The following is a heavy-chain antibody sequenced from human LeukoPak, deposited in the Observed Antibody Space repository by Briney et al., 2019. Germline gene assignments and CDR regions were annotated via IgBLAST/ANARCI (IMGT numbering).Heavy chain of an antibody. J-gene: IGHJ4*02. CDR3: ARSFEYSSPSGGDY. Sequence: SVKVSCKASGDTFSTYAINWVRQAPGQGLEWMGGIIPIFGTPNYAQKFQGRVTIAADESTTTAYMELNSLRSEDTAVYYCARSFEYSSPSGGDYWGQGTLVTVSS. CDR1: GDTFSTYA. CDR2: IIPIFGTP. V-gene: IGHV1-69*13. D-gene: IGHD6-6*01.